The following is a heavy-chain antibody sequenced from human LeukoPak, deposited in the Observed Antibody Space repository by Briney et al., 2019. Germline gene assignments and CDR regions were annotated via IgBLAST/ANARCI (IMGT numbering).Heavy chain of an antibody. V-gene: IGHV4-30-2*01. CDR3: ARGTGDQIDY. J-gene: IGHJ4*02. Sequence: KSSQTLSLTCAVSGCSISSGGYSWSCLRQPPGRGLEWIGYIYYSGSTYYNPSLKSRVTISVDRSKNQFSLKLSSVTAADTAVYYCARGTGDQIDYWGQGTLVTVSS. CDR1: GCSISSGGYS. CDR2: IYYSGST. D-gene: IGHD7-27*01.